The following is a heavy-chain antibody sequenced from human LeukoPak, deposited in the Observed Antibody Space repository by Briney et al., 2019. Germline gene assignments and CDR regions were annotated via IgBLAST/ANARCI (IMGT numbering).Heavy chain of an antibody. CDR3: ARDQSITGTTGYYYMDV. Sequence: GGSLRLSCAASGFTFSSYAMSWVRQAPGKGLEWVSSISSSSSYIYYADSVKGRFTISRDNAKNSLYLQMNSLRAEDTAVYYCARDQSITGTTGYYYMDVWGKGTTVTVSS. CDR1: GFTFSSYA. J-gene: IGHJ6*03. D-gene: IGHD1-7*01. CDR2: ISSSSSYI. V-gene: IGHV3-21*01.